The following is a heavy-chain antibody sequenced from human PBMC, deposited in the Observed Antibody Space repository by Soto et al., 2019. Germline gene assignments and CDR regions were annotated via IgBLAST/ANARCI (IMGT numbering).Heavy chain of an antibody. CDR3: ARDREYTGYVYYYYGMDV. CDR1: GDSVSSNSAA. V-gene: IGHV6-1*01. D-gene: IGHD5-12*01. CDR2: TYYRSKWYN. Sequence: PSQTLSLTCAISGDSVSSNSAAWNWIRRSPSRGLEWLGRTYYRSKWYNDYAVSVKSRITINPDTSKNQFSLQLNSVTPEDTAVYYCARDREYTGYVYYYYGMDVWGQGTTVTVSS. J-gene: IGHJ6*02.